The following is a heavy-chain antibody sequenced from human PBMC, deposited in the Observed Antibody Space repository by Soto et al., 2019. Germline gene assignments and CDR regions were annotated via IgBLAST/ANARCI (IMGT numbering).Heavy chain of an antibody. V-gene: IGHV4-30-2*01. Sequence: SWTLSLTCAVSGGSISSGGYSWSWIRQPPGKGLEWIGYIYHSGSTYYNPSLKSRVTISVDRSKNQFSLKLSSVTAADTAVYYCARAMTTVTTLDYWGQGTLVTVSS. CDR2: IYHSGST. CDR1: GGSISSGGYS. D-gene: IGHD4-17*01. J-gene: IGHJ4*02. CDR3: ARAMTTVTTLDY.